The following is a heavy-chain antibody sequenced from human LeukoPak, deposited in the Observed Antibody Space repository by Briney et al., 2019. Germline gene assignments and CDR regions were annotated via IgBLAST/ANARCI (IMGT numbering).Heavy chain of an antibody. CDR1: GGSFSGYY. CDR3: ARSNYVWGSYRPRQSDAFDI. J-gene: IGHJ3*02. D-gene: IGHD3-16*02. CDR2: INHSGST. Sequence: SETLSLTCAVYGGSFSGYYWSWIRKPPGKGLEWIGEINHSGSTNYNPSLKSRVTMSVDTSKNQFSLKLSSVTAADTAVYYCARSNYVWGSYRPRQSDAFDIWGQGTMVTVSS. V-gene: IGHV4-34*01.